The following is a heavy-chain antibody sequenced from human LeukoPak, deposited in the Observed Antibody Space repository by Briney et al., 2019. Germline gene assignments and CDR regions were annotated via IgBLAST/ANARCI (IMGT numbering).Heavy chain of an antibody. Sequence: ASVKVSCKASGYTFTGYYMHWVRQAPGQGLEWMGWINPNSGGTNYAQKFQGRVTMTRDTSISTAYMEPSRLRSDDTAVYYCARDRITMVRGVLHNWFDPWGQGTLVTVSS. CDR1: GYTFTGYY. CDR2: INPNSGGT. J-gene: IGHJ5*02. V-gene: IGHV1-2*02. CDR3: ARDRITMVRGVLHNWFDP. D-gene: IGHD3-10*01.